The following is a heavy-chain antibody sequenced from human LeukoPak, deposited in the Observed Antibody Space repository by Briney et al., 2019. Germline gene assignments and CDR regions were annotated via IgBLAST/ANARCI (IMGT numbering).Heavy chain of an antibody. J-gene: IGHJ3*02. D-gene: IGHD6-13*01. CDR3: ARGLVPSTTWFFAFDI. V-gene: IGHV4-59*08. CDR1: GGSFYGWSFSSFY. CDR2: IYYSGST. Sequence: SETLSLTCAVYGGSFYGWSFSSFYWSWIRQPPGKGLEWIGYIYYSGSTNYNPSLKSRVTISVDTSKNQFSLKLSSVTAADTAVYYCARGLVPSTTWFFAFDIWGQGTMVTVSS.